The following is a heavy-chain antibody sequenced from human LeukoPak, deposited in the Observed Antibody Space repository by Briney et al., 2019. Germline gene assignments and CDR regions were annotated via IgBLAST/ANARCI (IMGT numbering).Heavy chain of an antibody. Sequence: SETLSLTCTVSGGSISSYYWSWIRQPPGKGLEWIGYIYYSGSTNYNPSLKSRVTISVDTSKNQFSLKLSSVTAADTAVYCCARVGGWFFEEPNAFDIWGQGTMVTVSS. CDR3: ARVGGWFFEEPNAFDI. J-gene: IGHJ3*02. V-gene: IGHV4-59*01. CDR1: GGSISSYY. D-gene: IGHD6-19*01. CDR2: IYYSGST.